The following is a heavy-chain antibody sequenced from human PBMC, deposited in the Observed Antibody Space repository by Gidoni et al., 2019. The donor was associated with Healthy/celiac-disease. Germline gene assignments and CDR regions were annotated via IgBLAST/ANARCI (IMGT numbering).Heavy chain of an antibody. CDR2: IYPGDSDT. J-gene: IGHJ4*02. CDR1: GYSFTSYW. V-gene: IGHV5-51*01. D-gene: IGHD3-22*01. CDR3: ARFRERYYYDSSGTLDY. Sequence: VQLVQSGAEVKKPGESLKISCTGSGYSFTSYWIGWVRQMPGKGLEWMGIIYPGDSDTRYSPSFQGQVTISADKSISTAYLQWSSLKASDTAMYYCARFRERYYYDSSGTLDYWGQGTLVTVSS.